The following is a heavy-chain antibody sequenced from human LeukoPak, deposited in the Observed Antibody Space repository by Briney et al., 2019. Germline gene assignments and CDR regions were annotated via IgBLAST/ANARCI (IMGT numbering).Heavy chain of an antibody. CDR1: GYTFTGYG. Sequence: ASVKVSCKASGYTFTGYGISWVRQAPGQGLEWMGWISAYNGNTNYAQKLQGRVTMTTDTSTSTAYMELRSLRSDDTAVYYCARDRPGYFDWLLFSSNSENWFDPWGQGTLVTVSS. J-gene: IGHJ5*02. CDR2: ISAYNGNT. D-gene: IGHD3-9*01. V-gene: IGHV1-18*01. CDR3: ARDRPGYFDWLLFSSNSENWFDP.